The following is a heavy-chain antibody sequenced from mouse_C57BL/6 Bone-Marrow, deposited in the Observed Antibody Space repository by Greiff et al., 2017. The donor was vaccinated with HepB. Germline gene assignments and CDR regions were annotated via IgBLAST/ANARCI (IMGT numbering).Heavy chain of an antibody. CDR2: ISGGGGNT. D-gene: IGHD6-1*01. V-gene: IGHV5-9*01. J-gene: IGHJ4*01. CDR3: ARSLGVDY. Sequence: EVQRVESGGGLVKPGGSLKLSCAASGFTFSSYTMSWVRQTPEKRLEWVATISGGGGNTYYPDSVKGRFTISRDNAKNTLYLQMSSLRSEDTALYYCARSLGVDYWGQGTSVTVSS. CDR1: GFTFSSYT.